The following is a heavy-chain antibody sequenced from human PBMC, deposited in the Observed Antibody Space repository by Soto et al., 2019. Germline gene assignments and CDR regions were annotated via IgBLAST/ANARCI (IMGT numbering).Heavy chain of an antibody. CDR2: LTPAGTT. Sequence: WSLRLSCAASVFSFSDYSLTWFRQARVRGLEWVSTLTPAGTTFYADSVKGRFTISRDNYRNTLSLQMYNLRAEDTARYYCAKRATTVPTPGNYFDCWGQGTLVTVSS. V-gene: IGHV3-23*01. CDR1: VFSFSDYS. J-gene: IGHJ4*02. CDR3: AKRATTVPTPGNYFDC. D-gene: IGHD2-15*01.